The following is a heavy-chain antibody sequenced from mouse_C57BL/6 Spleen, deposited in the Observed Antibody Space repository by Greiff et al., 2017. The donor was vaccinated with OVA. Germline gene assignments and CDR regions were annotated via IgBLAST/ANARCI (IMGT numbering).Heavy chain of an antibody. D-gene: IGHD2-1*01. CDR2: ISSGSSTI. V-gene: IGHV5-17*01. CDR3: ARQAYGIFDY. Sequence: EVKVVESGGGLVKPGGSLKLSCAASGFTFSDYGMHWVRQAPEKGLEWVAYISSGSSTIYYADTVKGRFTISRDNAKNTLFLQMTSLRSEDTAMYYCARQAYGIFDYWGQGTTLTVSS. CDR1: GFTFSDYG. J-gene: IGHJ2*01.